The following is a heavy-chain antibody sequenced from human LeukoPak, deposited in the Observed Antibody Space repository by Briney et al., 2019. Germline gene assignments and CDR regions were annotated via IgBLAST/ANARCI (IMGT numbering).Heavy chain of an antibody. D-gene: IGHD6-13*01. J-gene: IGHJ6*03. CDR1: EGTFSSYA. CDR2: IIPIFGTT. CDR3: ARVVGLTGYSSSWYSGYYYYMDV. V-gene: IGHV1-69*06. Sequence: ASVKVSCKASEGTFSSYAISWVRQAPGQGLEWMGGIIPIFGTTNYAQKFQDRVTITSDKSTSTAYMELSSLRSEDTAVYYCARVVGLTGYSSSWYSGYYYYMDVWGKGTTVTVSS.